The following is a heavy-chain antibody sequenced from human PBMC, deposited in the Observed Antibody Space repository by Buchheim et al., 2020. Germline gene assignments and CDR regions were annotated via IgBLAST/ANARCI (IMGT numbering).Heavy chain of an antibody. CDR2: ISYVGSEE. CDR1: GFIFSSYG. Sequence: QVQLVESGGGVVQPGRSLRLSCAASGFIFSSYGMHWVRQAPGKWLEWVAVISYVGSEEYYGDSVKGRFTISRDNSKTTLYLQMNSLRAEDTAVYYCAKVARTMTMATNFDYWGQGTL. V-gene: IGHV3-30*18. J-gene: IGHJ4*02. CDR3: AKVARTMTMATNFDY. D-gene: IGHD4/OR15-4a*01.